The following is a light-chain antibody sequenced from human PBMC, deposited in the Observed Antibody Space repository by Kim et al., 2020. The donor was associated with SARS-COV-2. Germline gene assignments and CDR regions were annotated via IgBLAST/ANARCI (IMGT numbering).Light chain of an antibody. Sequence: YVSTGEGATLSCRASQSVRTNLAWYQQKPGQAPRLLIYGASTRATGIPARFSGSGSGTEFTLTISSLQSEDSAVYYCQQFYDLSTFGGGTKVDIK. CDR3: QQFYDLST. CDR2: GAS. V-gene: IGKV3-15*01. J-gene: IGKJ4*01. CDR1: QSVRTN.